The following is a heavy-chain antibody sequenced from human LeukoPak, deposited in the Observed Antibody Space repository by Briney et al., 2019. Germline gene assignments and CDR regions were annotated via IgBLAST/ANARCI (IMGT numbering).Heavy chain of an antibody. CDR1: GGSISSSSYY. CDR2: IYYSGST. V-gene: IGHV4-39*07. Sequence: PSETLSLTCTVFGGSISSSSYYWSWIRQPPGKGLEWIGSIYYSGSTYYNPSLKSRVTISVDTSKNQLSLKLSSVTAADTAVYYCARDRGEQSVDYWGQGTLVTVSS. D-gene: IGHD3-16*01. J-gene: IGHJ4*02. CDR3: ARDRGEQSVDY.